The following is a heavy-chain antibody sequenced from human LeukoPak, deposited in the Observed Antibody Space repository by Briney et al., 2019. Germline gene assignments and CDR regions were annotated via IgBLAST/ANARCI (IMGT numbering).Heavy chain of an antibody. CDR3: ARVEVRIAAFDY. J-gene: IGHJ4*02. D-gene: IGHD6-6*01. CDR2: IYYSGST. Sequence: TSETLSLTCTVSGGSISSGGYYWSWIRQHPGKGLEWIGYIYYSGSTYYNPSLKSRVTISVDTSKNQFSLKLSSVTAADTAVYYCARVEVRIAAFDYWGQGTLVTVSS. CDR1: GGSISSGGYY. V-gene: IGHV4-31*03.